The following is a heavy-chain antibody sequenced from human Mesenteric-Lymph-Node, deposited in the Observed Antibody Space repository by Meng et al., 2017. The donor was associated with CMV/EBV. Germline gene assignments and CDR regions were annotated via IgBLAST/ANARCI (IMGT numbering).Heavy chain of an antibody. Sequence: TFSSYYMHWGRQAPGQGLEWMGIINPSGGSTSYAQKFQGRVTMTRDTSTSTVYMELSSLRSEDTAVYYCARGGSLRAYDSSGYYGCDYWGQGTLVTVSS. D-gene: IGHD3-22*01. CDR1: TFSSYY. CDR2: INPSGGST. CDR3: ARGGSLRAYDSSGYYGCDY. J-gene: IGHJ4*02. V-gene: IGHV1-46*01.